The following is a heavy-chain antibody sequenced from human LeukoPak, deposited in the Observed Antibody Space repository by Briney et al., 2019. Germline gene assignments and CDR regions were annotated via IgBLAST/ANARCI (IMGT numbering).Heavy chain of an antibody. Sequence: KPSETLSLTCAVYGGSFSGYYWSRIRQPPGKGLEWIGEINHSGSTNYNPSLKSRVTISVDTSKNQFSLKLSSVTAADTAVYYCARARQWLVRGWFDPWGQGTLVTVSS. CDR1: GGSFSGYY. V-gene: IGHV4-34*01. D-gene: IGHD6-19*01. CDR2: INHSGST. CDR3: ARARQWLVRGWFDP. J-gene: IGHJ5*02.